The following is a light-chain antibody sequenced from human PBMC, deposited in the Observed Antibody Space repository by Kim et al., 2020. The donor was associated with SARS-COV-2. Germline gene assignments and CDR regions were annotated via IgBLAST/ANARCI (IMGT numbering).Light chain of an antibody. CDR2: DAS. V-gene: IGKV3-11*01. Sequence: PGERATLSCRASQPVSSYLAWYQQKPGQAPRLLIYDASNRATGIPARFSGSGSGTDFTLTISSLEPEDFAVYYCQQRSNWPPLTFGGGTKVDIK. J-gene: IGKJ4*01. CDR1: QPVSSY. CDR3: QQRSNWPPLT.